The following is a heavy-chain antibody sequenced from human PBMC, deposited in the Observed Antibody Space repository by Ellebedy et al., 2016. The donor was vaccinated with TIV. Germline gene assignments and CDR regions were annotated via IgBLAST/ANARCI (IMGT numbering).Heavy chain of an antibody. Sequence: GGSLRLXXAASGFAFSDHYMTWIRQAPGRGLEWVSYISSTGNIIYYADSVKGRFTASRDNAKNVLYLQMNSLRVEDTAVYYCEIVSKGVWGQGTLVTVSS. D-gene: IGHD5/OR15-5a*01. J-gene: IGHJ4*02. V-gene: IGHV3-11*01. CDR3: EIVSKGV. CDR2: ISSTGNII. CDR1: GFAFSDHY.